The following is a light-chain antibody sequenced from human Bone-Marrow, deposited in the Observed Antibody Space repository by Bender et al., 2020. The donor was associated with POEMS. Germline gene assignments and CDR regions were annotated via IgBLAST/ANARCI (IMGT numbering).Light chain of an antibody. CDR1: KLGDKY. CDR3: HLWDRETDQGV. J-gene: IGLJ3*02. CDR2: QDT. V-gene: IGLV3-1*01. Sequence: YELSQSPSVSVSPGQTASITCSGDKLGDKYACWYQQKAGQSPVLVIYQDTKRPSGIPERFSGSNSGNTATLTISGTQAMDEADYYCHLWDRETDQGVFGGGTKVTVL.